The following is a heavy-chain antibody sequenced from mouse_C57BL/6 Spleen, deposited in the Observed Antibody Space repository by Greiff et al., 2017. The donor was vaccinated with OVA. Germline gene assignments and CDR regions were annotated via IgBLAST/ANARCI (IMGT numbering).Heavy chain of an antibody. CDR1: GYTFTSYD. CDR2: IYPRDGST. J-gene: IGHJ2*01. D-gene: IGHD4-1*01. CDR3: ARCWDGGLDY. Sequence: QVHVKQSGPELVKPGASVKLSCKASGYTFTSYDINWVKQRPGQGLEWIGWIYPRDGSTKYNEKFKGKATLTVDTSSSTAYMELHSLTSEDSAVYFCARCWDGGLDYWGQGTTLTVSS. V-gene: IGHV1-85*01.